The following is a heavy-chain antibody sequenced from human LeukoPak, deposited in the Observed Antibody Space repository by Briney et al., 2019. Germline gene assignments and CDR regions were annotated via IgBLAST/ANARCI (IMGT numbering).Heavy chain of an antibody. V-gene: IGHV3-21*04. Sequence: GGSLRLSCAASGFTFSSYGMSWVRQAPGKGLEWVSAISGSGSSIYYADSVKGRFTISRDNVKDSLYLQMNSLRAEDTAVYYCARDPGSGYEEHFDYWGQGTLVTVSS. CDR3: ARDPGSGYEEHFDY. J-gene: IGHJ4*02. CDR2: ISGSGSSI. D-gene: IGHD5-12*01. CDR1: GFTFSSYG.